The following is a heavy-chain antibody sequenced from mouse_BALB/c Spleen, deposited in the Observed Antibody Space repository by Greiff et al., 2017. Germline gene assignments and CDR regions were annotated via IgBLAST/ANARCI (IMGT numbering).Heavy chain of an antibody. D-gene: IGHD1-1*01. V-gene: IGHV1-4*01. Sequence: QVQLQQSGAELARPGASVKRSCKASGYTFTSYTMHWVKQRPGEGLEWIGYINPSSGYTNYNQKFKDKATLTADKSSSTAYMQLSSLTSEDSAVYYCARFMTTVVAPDDGGQGATLTVSS. CDR1: GYTFTSYT. J-gene: IGHJ2*01. CDR3: ARFMTTVVAPDD. CDR2: INPSSGYT.